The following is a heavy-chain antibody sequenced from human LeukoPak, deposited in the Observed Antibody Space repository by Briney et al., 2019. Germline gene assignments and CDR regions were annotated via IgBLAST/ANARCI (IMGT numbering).Heavy chain of an antibody. CDR2: IIPIFGTA. Sequence: GSSVKVSCKASGGTFSSYAISWVRQAPGQGLEWMGGIIPIFGTANYAQKFQGRVTITADKSTSTAYMGLSSLRSEDTAVYYCARDPSGAGYSSGWYSWGGAFDIWGQGTMVTVSS. CDR3: ARDPSGAGYSSGWYSWGGAFDI. J-gene: IGHJ3*02. D-gene: IGHD6-19*01. V-gene: IGHV1-69*06. CDR1: GGTFSSYA.